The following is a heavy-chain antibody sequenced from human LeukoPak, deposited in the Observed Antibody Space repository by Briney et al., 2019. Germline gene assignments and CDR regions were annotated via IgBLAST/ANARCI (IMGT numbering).Heavy chain of an antibody. J-gene: IGHJ2*01. V-gene: IGHV3-66*01. D-gene: IGHD3-22*01. CDR3: ARDKVYYYDSSGYSYYWYFDL. Sequence: GGSLRLSCAASGFTVSSNYMSWVRQAPGKGLEWVSVIYSGGSTYYADSVKGRFTISRDNSKNTLYLQMNSLRAEDTAVYYCARDKVYYYDSSGYSYYWYFDLWGRGTLVTVSS. CDR1: GFTVSSNY. CDR2: IYSGGST.